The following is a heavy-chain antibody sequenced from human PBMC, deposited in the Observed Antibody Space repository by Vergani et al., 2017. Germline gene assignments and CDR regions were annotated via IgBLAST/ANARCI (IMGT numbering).Heavy chain of an antibody. J-gene: IGHJ4*02. V-gene: IGHV1-24*01. CDR2: FVPEHGEV. D-gene: IGHD3-22*01. CDR3: AIGTDYYDSSGYYLGY. CDR1: GYSLTELT. Sequence: QVQLVQSGSEVRKPGASVKVSCQVSGYSLTELTIIWVRQAPGKGLEWMGGFVPEHGEVTFAHHIQGRVTMTEDRSTDTAYMELSSLRPEDTALYYCAIGTDYYDSSGYYLGYWGQGTLVTVSS.